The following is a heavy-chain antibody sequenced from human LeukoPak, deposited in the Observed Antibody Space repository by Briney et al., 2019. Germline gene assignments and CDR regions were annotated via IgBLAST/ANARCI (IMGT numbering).Heavy chain of an antibody. CDR2: IYHSGST. CDR1: AGSISSGGYS. CDR3: ASHYDSSGYYYLSGAFDI. J-gene: IGHJ3*02. Sequence: SESLSLTCAVSAGSISSGGYSWSWIRQPPGKGLEWIGYIYHSGSTYYNPSLKSRVTISVDRSKNQFSLKLSSVTAADTAVYYCASHYDSSGYYYLSGAFDIWGQGTMVTVSS. D-gene: IGHD3-22*01. V-gene: IGHV4-30-2*01.